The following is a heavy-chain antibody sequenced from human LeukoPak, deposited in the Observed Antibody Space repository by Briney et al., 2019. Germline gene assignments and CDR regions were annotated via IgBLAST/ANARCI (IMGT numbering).Heavy chain of an antibody. D-gene: IGHD3-22*01. CDR3: ARAVHDYYESSGYYSVGAFDI. J-gene: IGHJ3*02. CDR1: GFTFSSYA. CDR2: ISSDGGNK. Sequence: GGSLRLSCAASGFTFSSYALHWVRQAPGKGLEWVAIISSDGGNKYYTDSVRGRFTISRDNSKNSLYLQMNSLRAEDTAVYYCARAVHDYYESSGYYSVGAFDIWGQGTMVTVSS. V-gene: IGHV3-30*04.